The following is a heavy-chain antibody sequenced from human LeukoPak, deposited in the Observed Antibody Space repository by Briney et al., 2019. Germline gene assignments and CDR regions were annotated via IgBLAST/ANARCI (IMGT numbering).Heavy chain of an antibody. J-gene: IGHJ4*02. CDR3: ARDRYGDYDFDY. CDR1: GFTFSSHS. V-gene: IGHV3-48*02. CDR2: ISSSSNTI. Sequence: GGSQRLSCAASGFTFSSHSMNWVRQVPGKGLEWISCISSSSNTIYYADSVKGRFTISRDNAKNSLYLQMNSLRDDDTAVYYCARDRYGDYDFDYWGQGTLVTVSS. D-gene: IGHD4-17*01.